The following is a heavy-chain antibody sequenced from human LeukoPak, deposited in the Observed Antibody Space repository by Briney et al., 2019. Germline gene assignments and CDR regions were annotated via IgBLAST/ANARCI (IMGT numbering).Heavy chain of an antibody. D-gene: IGHD3-10*02. Sequence: GGSLRLSCAASGFTFSSYSMNWVRQAPGKGLEWVSSISSSSSYIYYADSVKGRFTISRDNAKNSLYLQMNSLRSEDTAVYYCAELGITMIGGVWGKGTTVTISS. J-gene: IGHJ6*04. CDR2: ISSSSSYI. CDR3: AELGITMIGGV. CDR1: GFTFSSYS. V-gene: IGHV3-21*01.